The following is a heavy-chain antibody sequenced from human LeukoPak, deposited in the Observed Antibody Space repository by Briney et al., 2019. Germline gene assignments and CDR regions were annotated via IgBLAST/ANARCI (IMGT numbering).Heavy chain of an antibody. Sequence: PGGSLRLSCAASGFTFSSYEMNWVRQAPGKGLEWVSYISSSGSTIYYADSVKGRFTISRDNAKNSLYLQMNSLRAEDTAVYYCAMNHDYSNYSSFDYWGQGTLVTVSS. D-gene: IGHD4-11*01. CDR1: GFTFSSYE. V-gene: IGHV3-48*03. CDR2: ISSSGSTI. CDR3: AMNHDYSNYSSFDY. J-gene: IGHJ4*02.